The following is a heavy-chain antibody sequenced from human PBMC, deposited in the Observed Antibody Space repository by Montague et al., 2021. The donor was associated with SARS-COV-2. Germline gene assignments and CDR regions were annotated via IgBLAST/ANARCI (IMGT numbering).Heavy chain of an antibody. CDR1: GGSFSTTRNY. CDR2: IYYTETTYYNPAPISGTT. V-gene: IGHV4-39*01. CDR3: SKGGGIEGSDS. J-gene: IGHJ4*02. D-gene: IGHD6-13*01. Sequence: SETLSLTCTLSGGSFSTTRNYWNWIRQPPGKGLEWIGTIYYTETTYYNPAPISGTTYYSPSLKSRVTISVDTSRNQVFPNLRSVTATDTAVYYCSKGGGIEGSDSWGQGTLVTVSS.